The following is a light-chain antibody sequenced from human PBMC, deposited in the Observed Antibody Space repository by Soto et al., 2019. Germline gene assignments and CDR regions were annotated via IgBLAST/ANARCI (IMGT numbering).Light chain of an antibody. CDR2: DVN. CDR3: CSYAGGYAFV. CDR1: SSDVGGYNY. Sequence: QCVLTHPGSVSGSPGQAVTISCTGTSSDVGGYNYVSWYQQHPGKAPKLMIYDVNKRPSGVPDRFSGSKSGNTASLTISGLQAEDEADYYCCSYAGGYAFVFGTGTKVTVL. V-gene: IGLV2-11*01. J-gene: IGLJ1*01.